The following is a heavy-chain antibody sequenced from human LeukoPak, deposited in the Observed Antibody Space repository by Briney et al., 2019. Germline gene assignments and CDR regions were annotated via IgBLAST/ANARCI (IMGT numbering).Heavy chain of an antibody. Sequence: GASVKVSCKASGYTFSGYNVHWVRQAPGQGLEWMGWINPNSGGTEYAQKFQGRVTMTRDTSISTAYMDLSRLGSDDTAMYYCASDHCTSNCCSEDFYTAINGSGQGSTVTVSS. J-gene: IGHJ6*01. CDR2: INPNSGGT. V-gene: IGHV1-2*02. CDR1: GYTFSGYN. D-gene: IGHD2-2*01. CDR3: ASDHCTSNCCSEDFYTAING.